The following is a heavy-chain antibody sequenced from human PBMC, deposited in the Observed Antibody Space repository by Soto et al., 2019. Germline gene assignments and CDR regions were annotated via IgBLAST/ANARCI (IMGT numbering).Heavy chain of an antibody. J-gene: IGHJ6*02. D-gene: IGHD2-8*01. CDR3: AREGACTDGVCYTDYDCYGMDV. CDR1: GGSISSGDYY. V-gene: IGHV4-30-4*01. Sequence: QVQLQESGPGLVKPSQTLSLTCTVSGGSISSGDYYWSWIRQPPGKGLEWIGYIYYSGSTYYNPXVRXXXIMSVDTARNXXSXKXXSVAGADTAVYYCAREGACTDGVCYTDYDCYGMDVWGQGTTVTVSS. CDR2: IYYSGST.